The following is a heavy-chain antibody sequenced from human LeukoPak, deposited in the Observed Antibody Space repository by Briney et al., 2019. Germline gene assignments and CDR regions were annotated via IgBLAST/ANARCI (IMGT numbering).Heavy chain of an antibody. V-gene: IGHV3-48*03. CDR2: ISGSGTTT. Sequence: GGSLRLSCAASGFTFSSYEMNWVRQAPGKGLEWVSYISGSGTTTYYADSVKGRFTISRDNAKNSLYLQVNGLRAEDTAVYYCGRSASSGDYRQSFEYWGQGTLVTVSS. CDR1: GFTFSSYE. CDR3: GRSASSGDYRQSFEY. J-gene: IGHJ4*02. D-gene: IGHD3-22*01.